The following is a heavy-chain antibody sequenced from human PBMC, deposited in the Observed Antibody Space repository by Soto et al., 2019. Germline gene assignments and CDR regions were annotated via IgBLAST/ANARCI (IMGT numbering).Heavy chain of an antibody. V-gene: IGHV3-30*03. J-gene: IGHJ6*02. Sequence: QVQLVESGGGVVQPGRSLRLSCAASGINFSNYGMHWVRQAPGKGLEWVAAISYDGRNRYYAESVKGRFTISRDNSKNTLYRQMNCLRVEDTAIYYCTRASWVIVVVSPVGGMDVWGQGTRVTVS. D-gene: IGHD3-22*01. CDR1: GINFSNYG. CDR2: ISYDGRNR. CDR3: TRASWVIVVVSPVGGMDV.